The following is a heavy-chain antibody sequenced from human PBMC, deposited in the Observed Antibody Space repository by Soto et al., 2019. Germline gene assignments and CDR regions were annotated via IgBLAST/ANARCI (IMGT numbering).Heavy chain of an antibody. CDR2: IIPVFGTT. CDR1: GGTFSSYA. V-gene: IGHV1-69*01. Sequence: QVQLVQSGAEVKKPGSSVKVSCRASGGTFSSYAISWLRQAPGQGLEWMGGIIPVFGTTNYDQKFQGRVTIAADGSTSTGYMELSSLRSADTAVYYCAKSAPDVLGGTAAGIQYYCVVDVGGQGTTVTVSS. D-gene: IGHD6-13*01. CDR3: AKSAPDVLGGTAAGIQYYCVVDV. J-gene: IGHJ6*01.